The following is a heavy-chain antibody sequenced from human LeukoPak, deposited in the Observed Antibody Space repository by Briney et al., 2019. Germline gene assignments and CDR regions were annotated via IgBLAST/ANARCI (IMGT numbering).Heavy chain of an antibody. V-gene: IGHV1-69*13. CDR1: GGTFSSYA. D-gene: IGHD5-24*01. Sequence: GASVKVSCKASGGTFSSYAISWVRQAPGQGLEWMGGIIPIFGTANYAQKFQGRVTTTADESTSTAYMELSSLRSEDTAVYYCARDLELQLFRYWGQGTLVTVSS. CDR2: IIPIFGTA. CDR3: ARDLELQLFRY. J-gene: IGHJ4*02.